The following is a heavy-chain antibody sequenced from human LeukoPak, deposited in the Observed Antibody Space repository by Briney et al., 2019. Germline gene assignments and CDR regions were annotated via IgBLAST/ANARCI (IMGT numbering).Heavy chain of an antibody. D-gene: IGHD3-3*01. CDR2: IIPILGIA. V-gene: IGHV1-69*10. J-gene: IGHJ4*02. CDR3: ALPGGRFLEWLLVY. Sequence: ASVTVSFKASGGTFIIYAISWVRQAPGQGGEWMGGIIPILGIANYAQKFQGRVTITADKSTSTAYMELSSLRSEDTAVYYCALPGGRFLEWLLVYWGQGTLVTVSS. CDR1: GGTFIIYA.